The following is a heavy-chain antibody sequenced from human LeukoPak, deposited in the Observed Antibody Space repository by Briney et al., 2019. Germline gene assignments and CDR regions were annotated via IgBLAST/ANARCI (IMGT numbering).Heavy chain of an antibody. J-gene: IGHJ4*02. Sequence: PGGSLRLSCAASGFTFSGYWMTWVRQAPGKGLEWVSAISGSGGSTYYADSVKGRFTISRDNSKNTLYLQMNSLRAEDTAVYYCARADNGGNGYYFDYWGQGTLVTVSS. CDR1: GFTFSGYW. CDR2: ISGSGGST. CDR3: ARADNGGNGYYFDY. D-gene: IGHD4-23*01. V-gene: IGHV3-23*01.